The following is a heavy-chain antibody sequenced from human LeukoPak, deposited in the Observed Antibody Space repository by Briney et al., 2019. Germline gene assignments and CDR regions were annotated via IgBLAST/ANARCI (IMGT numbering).Heavy chain of an antibody. D-gene: IGHD1-26*01. CDR2: ISSSSSYI. J-gene: IGHJ4*02. Sequence: GGSLRLSXAASGFTFSSYSMNWLRQAQGKGLEWVSSISSSSSYIYYADSVKGRFTISRDNAKNSLFLQMNSLRAEDTAVYYCARYLNSGPEDFRGQGNLVTVSS. CDR3: ARYLNSGPEDF. CDR1: GFTFSSYS. V-gene: IGHV3-21*01.